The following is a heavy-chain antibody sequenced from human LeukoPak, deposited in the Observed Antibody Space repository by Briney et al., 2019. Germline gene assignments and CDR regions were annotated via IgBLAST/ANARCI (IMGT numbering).Heavy chain of an antibody. CDR3: ARAKRSSEYYCYYYYMDV. CDR1: GYTFTSYD. CDR2: MNPNSGNT. V-gene: IGHV1-8*03. Sequence: ASVKVSCKASGYTFTSYDINWVRQATGQGLEWMGWMNPNSGNTGYAQKFQGRVTITRNTSISTAYMELSSLRSEDTAVYYCARAKRSSEYYCYYYYMDVWGKGTTVTVSS. D-gene: IGHD6-13*01. J-gene: IGHJ6*03.